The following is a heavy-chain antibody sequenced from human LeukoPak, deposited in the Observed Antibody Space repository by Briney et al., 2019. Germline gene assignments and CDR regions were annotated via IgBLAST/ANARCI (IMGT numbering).Heavy chain of an antibody. J-gene: IGHJ6*02. D-gene: IGHD5-18*01. CDR3: ASGGAMGYYYYGMDV. V-gene: IGHV4-31*03. Sequence: SQTLSLTCTVSGGSISSGGYYWSWIRQRPGKGLEGIGYIYYSGSTYYNPSLKSRGTISVDTSKNQFSLKLSSVTAADTAVYYCASGGAMGYYYYGMDVWGQGTTVTVSS. CDR1: GGSISSGGYY. CDR2: IYYSGST.